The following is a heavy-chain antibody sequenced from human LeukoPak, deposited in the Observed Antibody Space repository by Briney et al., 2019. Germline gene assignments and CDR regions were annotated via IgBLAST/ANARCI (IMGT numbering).Heavy chain of an antibody. J-gene: IGHJ5*02. CDR3: ARADYGDYRTXSWFDP. CDR1: GDSISSYY. CDR2: IYYSGST. Sequence: SETLSLTCTVSGDSISSYYWSWIRQPPGKGLEWIGYIYYSGSTNYNPSLKSRVTISVDTSKNQFSLKLSSVTAADTAVYYCARADYGDYRTXSWFDPWGQGTLVTVSS. V-gene: IGHV4-59*01. D-gene: IGHD4-17*01.